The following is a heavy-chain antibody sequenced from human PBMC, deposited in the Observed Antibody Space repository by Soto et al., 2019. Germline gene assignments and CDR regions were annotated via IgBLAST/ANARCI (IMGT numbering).Heavy chain of an antibody. D-gene: IGHD6-19*01. V-gene: IGHV3-7*05. CDR3: ARDSGSGFFGQDYWGMDV. CDR2: IKQDGSEK. Sequence: EVRLMESGGGLVQPGGSLRLSCAASGFTFSGYWMSWARQAPGKGLEWVANIKQDGSEKYSVDSVKGRFTISRDNAQDSLYLQMNSLRVEDTAIYYCARDSGSGFFGQDYWGMDVWGQGTTVIVSS. CDR1: GFTFSGYW. J-gene: IGHJ6*02.